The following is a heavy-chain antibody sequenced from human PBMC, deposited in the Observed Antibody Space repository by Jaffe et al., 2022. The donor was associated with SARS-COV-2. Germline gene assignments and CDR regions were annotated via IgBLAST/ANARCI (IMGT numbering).Heavy chain of an antibody. D-gene: IGHD5-18*01. CDR1: GFTFSSYG. CDR2: ISYDGSNK. J-gene: IGHJ4*02. CDR3: ASGYSYGPYYFDY. V-gene: IGHV3-30*03. Sequence: QVQLVESGGGVVQPGRSLRLSCAASGFTFSSYGMHWVRQAPGKGLEWVAVISYDGSNKYYADSVKGRFTISRDNSKNTLYLQMNSLRAEDTAVYYCASGYSYGPYYFDYWGQGTLVTVSS.